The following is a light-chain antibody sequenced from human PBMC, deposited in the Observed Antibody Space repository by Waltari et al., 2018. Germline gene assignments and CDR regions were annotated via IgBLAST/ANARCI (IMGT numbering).Light chain of an antibody. CDR1: SSNIGSNY. J-gene: IGLJ3*02. CDR3: AAWDDSLSGGV. Sequence: QSVLTQPPSASGTPGQRVTISCSGSSSNIGSNYVYWYQQLPGTAPKLLIYRNNQRPCGGPDRFSGSESGTSASLAISGLRSDDEADYYCAAWDDSLSGGVFGGGTRLTVL. CDR2: RNN. V-gene: IGLV1-47*01.